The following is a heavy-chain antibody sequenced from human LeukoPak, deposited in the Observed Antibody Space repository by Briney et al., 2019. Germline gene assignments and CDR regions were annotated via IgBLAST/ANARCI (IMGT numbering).Heavy chain of an antibody. V-gene: IGHV3-30*18. Sequence: PGGSLRLSCAASGFTFSSYGMHWVRQAPGKGLEGVAVISYDGSNKYYADSVKGRFTISRDNSKNTLYLQMNSLRAEDTAVYYCAKGDYGSGSSYHYWGQGTLVTVSS. J-gene: IGHJ4*02. CDR2: ISYDGSNK. CDR3: AKGDYGSGSSYHY. CDR1: GFTFSSYG. D-gene: IGHD3-10*01.